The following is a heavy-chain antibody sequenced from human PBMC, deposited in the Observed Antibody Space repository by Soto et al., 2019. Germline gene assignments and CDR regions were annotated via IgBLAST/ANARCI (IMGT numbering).Heavy chain of an antibody. CDR2: VVPIVGKE. V-gene: IGHV1-69*01. CDR1: GGSFSFTSYA. Sequence: QVQLVQSGAEMKKPGSSVKVSCTASGGSFSFTSYAITWVRQAPGQGLEWMGGVVPIVGKETYAPKFQGRVTITADESARTAYMELSGLRSDDTAVYYCARVVGATLGYYFYHWGQGTPVNVSS. J-gene: IGHJ4*02. D-gene: IGHD1-26*01. CDR3: ARVVGATLGYYFYH.